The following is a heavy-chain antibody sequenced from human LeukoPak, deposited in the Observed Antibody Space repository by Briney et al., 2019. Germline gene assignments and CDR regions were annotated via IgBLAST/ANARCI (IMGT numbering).Heavy chain of an antibody. CDR3: ARDSSGWPFDY. V-gene: IGHV7-4-1*02. D-gene: IGHD6-19*01. Sequence: ASVKVSCKASGYTFTNYAMNWVRQAPGQGLEWMGWIHPSTGNPTYAQDFTGRFVFSLDTSVSTTYLQISSLKAEDTAVYYCARDSSGWPFDYWGQGTLVTVSS. CDR1: GYTFTNYA. CDR2: IHPSTGNP. J-gene: IGHJ4*02.